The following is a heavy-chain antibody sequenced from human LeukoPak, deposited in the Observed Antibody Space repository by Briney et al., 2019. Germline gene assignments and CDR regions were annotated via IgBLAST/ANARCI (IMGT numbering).Heavy chain of an antibody. CDR1: GFTFSSYA. Sequence: GGSLRLSCAASGFTFSSYAMSWVRQAPGKGLEWVSAISGGGGSTYYADSVKGRFTISRDNSKNTLYLQMNSLRAEDTAVYYCAKGSGDSSSWYLLFGYWGQGTLVTVSS. CDR2: ISGGGGST. CDR3: AKGSGDSSSWYLLFGY. D-gene: IGHD6-13*01. V-gene: IGHV3-23*01. J-gene: IGHJ4*02.